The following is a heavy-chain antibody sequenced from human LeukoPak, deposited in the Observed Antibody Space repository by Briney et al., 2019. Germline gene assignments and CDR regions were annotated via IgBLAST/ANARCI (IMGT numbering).Heavy chain of an antibody. CDR2: IANNGGDT. Sequence: GGSLRLSRAASRFTFSTYAMSWVRQAPGKGLEWVSTIANNGGDTYYADSVKGRFTISRDNSKNTLYLQMNSLRAEDTAVYYCAKSHSVEQRGYFDYWGQGTLVTVSS. J-gene: IGHJ4*02. V-gene: IGHV3-23*01. D-gene: IGHD1/OR15-1a*01. CDR1: RFTFSTYA. CDR3: AKSHSVEQRGYFDY.